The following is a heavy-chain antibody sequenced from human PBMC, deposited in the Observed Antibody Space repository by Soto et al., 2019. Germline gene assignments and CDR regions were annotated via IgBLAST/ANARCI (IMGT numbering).Heavy chain of an antibody. V-gene: IGHV4-34*01. Sequence: ASETLSLTCAVYGGSFSGYYWSWIRQPPGKGLEWIGEINHSGSTNYNPSLKSRVTISVDTSKNQFSLKLSSVTAADTAVYYCASDTAYYYGMDVWGQGTTVTVSS. CDR1: GGSFSGYY. CDR2: INHSGST. J-gene: IGHJ6*02. CDR3: ASDTAYYYGMDV.